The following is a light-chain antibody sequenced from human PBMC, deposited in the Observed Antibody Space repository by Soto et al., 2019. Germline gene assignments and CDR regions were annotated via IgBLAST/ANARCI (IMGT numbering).Light chain of an antibody. CDR2: AVS. CDR3: QQANSCPFT. V-gene: IGKV1-12*01. J-gene: IGKJ2*01. Sequence: DIQMTQSPSSVSASVGDRVTITCRASQPISSWVAWYQQKPGKAPDLLIYAVSRLQSGVPSRFSGSGSGTEVSLTISSLQPEDVATYFCQQANSCPFTFGQGTKLEI. CDR1: QPISSW.